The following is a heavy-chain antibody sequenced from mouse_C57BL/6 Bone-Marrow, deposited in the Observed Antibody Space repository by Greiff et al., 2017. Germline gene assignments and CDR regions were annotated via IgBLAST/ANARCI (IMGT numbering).Heavy chain of an antibody. Sequence: VKLQQSGPGLVQPSQSLSITCTVSGFSLTSYGVHWVRQSPGKGLEWLGGIWRGGSTDYNAAFMSRLSITKDNSNGQVFFKLNSLQADDTAIYYGAKYSLYGFDAMDYWGQGTSVTVSS. CDR2: IWRGGST. V-gene: IGHV2-5*01. CDR1: GFSLTSYG. CDR3: AKYSLYGFDAMDY. D-gene: IGHD2-2*01. J-gene: IGHJ4*01.